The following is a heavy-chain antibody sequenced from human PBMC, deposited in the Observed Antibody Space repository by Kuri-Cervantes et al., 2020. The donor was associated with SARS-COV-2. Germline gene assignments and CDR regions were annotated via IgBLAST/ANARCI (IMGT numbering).Heavy chain of an antibody. D-gene: IGHD3-3*01. CDR1: GFTFDDYG. CDR2: INWNGGST. CDR3: ARDARITIFGVVIIEQVFDY. J-gene: IGHJ4*02. Sequence: GESLKISCAASGFTFDDYGMNWVRQAPGKGLEWVSGINWNGGSTGYADSVKGRFTISRDNAKNSLYLQMNSLRAEDTAVYYCARDARITIFGVVIIEQVFDYWGQGTLVTVSS. V-gene: IGHV3-20*04.